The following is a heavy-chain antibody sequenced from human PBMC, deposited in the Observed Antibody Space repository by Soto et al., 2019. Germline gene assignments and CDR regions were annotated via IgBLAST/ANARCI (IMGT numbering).Heavy chain of an antibody. CDR2: ISGSGGST. D-gene: IGHD4-17*01. V-gene: IGHV3-23*01. CDR1: GFTFSSYA. Sequence: EVQLLESGGGLVQPGGSLRLSCAASGFTFSSYAMSWVRQAPGKGLEWVSAISGSGGSTYYADSVKGRFTISRDNSKNTLYLQMKSMSAEDTAVYYCAKGPNTVTYEEYWYFDLWGRGTLVTVSS. CDR3: AKGPNTVTYEEYWYFDL. J-gene: IGHJ2*01.